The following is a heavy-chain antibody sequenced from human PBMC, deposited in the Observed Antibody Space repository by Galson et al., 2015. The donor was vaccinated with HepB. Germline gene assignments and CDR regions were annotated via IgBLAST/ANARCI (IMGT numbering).Heavy chain of an antibody. D-gene: IGHD5/OR15-5a*01. CDR1: GFTFSSYS. CDR2: ISSSNTYI. CDR3: ARGPGLEFDY. V-gene: IGHV3-21*01. Sequence: SLRLSCAASGFTFSSYSMNWVRQAPGKGLEWVPSISSSNTYIYYADSVEGRFTISRDNAKNSLYLQMNSLRAEDTAVYYCARGPGLEFDYWGQGTLVTVSS. J-gene: IGHJ4*02.